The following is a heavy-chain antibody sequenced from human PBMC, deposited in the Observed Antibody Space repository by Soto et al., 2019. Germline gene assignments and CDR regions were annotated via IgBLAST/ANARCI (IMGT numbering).Heavy chain of an antibody. CDR1: GFTFNNYA. Sequence: GVLRLSCAASGFTFNNYAMNWVRQAPGKGMEWVSNISDSGDSTYYADSVKGRFTISRDNSKNTLNLQMISLRADDTAVYYCAKGEIGWFDPWGQGALVTVAS. V-gene: IGHV3-23*01. CDR2: ISDSGDST. J-gene: IGHJ5*02. CDR3: AKGEIGWFDP.